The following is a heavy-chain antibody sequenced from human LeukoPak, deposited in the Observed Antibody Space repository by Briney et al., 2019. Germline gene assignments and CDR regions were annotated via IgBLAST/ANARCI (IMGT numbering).Heavy chain of an antibody. CDR1: GGSFSGYY. J-gene: IGHJ6*02. Sequence: SETLSLTCAVYGGSFSGYYWSWIRQPPGKGLEWIGEINHSGSTNYNPSLKSRVTISVDTSKNQFSLKLSYVTAADTAVYYCARGPSYYDSSGYRYYYYGMDVWGQGTTVTVSS. V-gene: IGHV4-34*01. CDR3: ARGPSYYDSSGYRYYYYGMDV. D-gene: IGHD3-22*01. CDR2: INHSGST.